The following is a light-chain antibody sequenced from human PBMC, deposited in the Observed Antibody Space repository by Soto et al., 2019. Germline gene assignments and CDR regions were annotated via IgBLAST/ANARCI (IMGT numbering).Light chain of an antibody. V-gene: IGKV1-27*01. CDR2: TAS. J-gene: IGKJ1*01. Sequence: DIQMTQSPSSLSASVGDRVTITCRASQGIGNSLAWYQQKPGRVPNLLMYTASTLLSGVPSRFRGSGSGTDFTLTISSLQPEDVATYYCHKYDSAPWTFGQGTKVEIK. CDR1: QGIGNS. CDR3: HKYDSAPWT.